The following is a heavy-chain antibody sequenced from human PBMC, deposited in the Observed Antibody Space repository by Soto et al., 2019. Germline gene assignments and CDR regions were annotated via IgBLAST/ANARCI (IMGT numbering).Heavy chain of an antibody. Sequence: LGLSCAASGFTFSSYAMGWVRQGPGKGLEWVAVVSIGGSTHYADSVRGRFTISRDNSKNTLSLQMNSLTAEDTAVYFCAKRRGAGGHFDYWGQGALVTVSA. J-gene: IGHJ4*02. CDR1: GFTFSSYA. CDR3: AKRRGAGGHFDY. V-gene: IGHV3-23*01. D-gene: IGHD2-15*01. CDR2: VSIGGST.